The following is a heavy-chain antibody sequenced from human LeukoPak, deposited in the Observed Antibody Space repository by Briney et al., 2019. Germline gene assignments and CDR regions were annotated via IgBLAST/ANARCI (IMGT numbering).Heavy chain of an antibody. D-gene: IGHD2-2*01. V-gene: IGHV4-34*01. CDR1: RGPFSGYY. Sequence: PSETLLLTCAGHRGPFSGYYWSWIRQPTGKGLEWIGEINHSGSTNYNPSLKSRVTISVDTSKNQFSLKLSSVTAADTAVYYCARSTVVPASDAFDIWGQGTMVTVSS. J-gene: IGHJ3*02. CDR3: ARSTVVPASDAFDI. CDR2: INHSGST.